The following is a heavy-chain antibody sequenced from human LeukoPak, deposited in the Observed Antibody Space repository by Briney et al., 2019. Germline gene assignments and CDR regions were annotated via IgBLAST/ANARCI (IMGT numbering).Heavy chain of an antibody. D-gene: IGHD3-3*01. J-gene: IGHJ4*02. CDR3: ARDQYDTWSRRGNFDS. V-gene: IGHV3-7*03. CDR2: IKLDGSEK. Sequence: GGSLRLSCVASGFTFGKYWMSWVRQAPGKGLEWVANIKLDGSEKNYVDSVKGRFTISRDNTKNSLYLQMSSLRAEDTAVFYCARDQYDTWSRRGNFDSWGQGTLVIVSS. CDR1: GFTFGKYW.